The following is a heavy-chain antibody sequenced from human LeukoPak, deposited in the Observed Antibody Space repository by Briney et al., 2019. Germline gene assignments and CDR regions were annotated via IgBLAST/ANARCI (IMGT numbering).Heavy chain of an antibody. Sequence: PSETLSLTCTVSGVSISGYYWSWIRQPAGKGLEWIGRIYTSGSTNYNPSLKSRVTMSVDTSKNQFSLKLSSVTAADTAVYYCARDSPGYSSGWYYFDYWGQGTLVTVSS. CDR2: IYTSGST. CDR1: GVSISGYY. V-gene: IGHV4-4*07. J-gene: IGHJ4*02. D-gene: IGHD6-19*01. CDR3: ARDSPGYSSGWYYFDY.